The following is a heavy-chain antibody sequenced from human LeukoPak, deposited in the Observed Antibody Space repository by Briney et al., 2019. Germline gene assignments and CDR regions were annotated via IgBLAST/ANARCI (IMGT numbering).Heavy chain of an antibody. D-gene: IGHD2-15*01. CDR3: SIGYCSAGSFPCYYYGTDV. J-gene: IGHJ6*04. Sequence: SVTVSSMASGGTFISYAISGVRQAPGEGLEWTRGIIPIFGTANYQQKFQGRVTITADKSASTAYMELSSLRSEDTAVYYCSIGYCSAGSFPCYYYGTDVWGKGTTVTVSS. CDR1: GGTFISYA. V-gene: IGHV1-69*06. CDR2: IIPIFGTA.